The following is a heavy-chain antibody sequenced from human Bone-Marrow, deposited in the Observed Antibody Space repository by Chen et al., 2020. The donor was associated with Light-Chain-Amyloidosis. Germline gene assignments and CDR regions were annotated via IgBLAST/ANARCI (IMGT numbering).Heavy chain of an antibody. D-gene: IGHD3-9*01. CDR3: AKDISYDDILPGYPADAFDI. CDR1: GFAFSSYA. V-gene: IGHV3-23*04. CDR2: ISGSGGSR. J-gene: IGHJ3*02. Sequence: EVQLVESGGGLLQRGGSLRLSCAASGFAFSSYAMSGCRQDPGKGLEWVSTISGSGGSRYYGDSVKGRLTISRDNCKNALFLQMNSLRAEDTAVYYCAKDISYDDILPGYPADAFDIWGQGTMVTVSS.